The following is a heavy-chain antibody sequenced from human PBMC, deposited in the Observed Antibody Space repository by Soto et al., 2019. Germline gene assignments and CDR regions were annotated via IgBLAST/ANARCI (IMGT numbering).Heavy chain of an antibody. J-gene: IGHJ5*02. CDR3: ARAYCSGGTCYNWFDP. CDR2: VNSDGSST. Sequence: EVQLVESGGGLVQPGGSLRLSCAASGFTFSSYWMHWVRQAPGKGLVWVSRVNSDGSSTSYVDSVKGRFTISRDNAKNTLSLQMNSLRAEDTAVYYCARAYCSGGTCYNWFDPWGQGTLVTVSS. D-gene: IGHD2-15*01. V-gene: IGHV3-74*01. CDR1: GFTFSSYW.